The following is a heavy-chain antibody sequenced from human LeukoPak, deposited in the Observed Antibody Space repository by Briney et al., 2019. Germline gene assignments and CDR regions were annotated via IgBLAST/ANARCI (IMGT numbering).Heavy chain of an antibody. D-gene: IGHD2-21*02. Sequence: GSLRLSCSASGFPFTSYALHWVRRAPGKGLKYFSGISDNGGDRYYEDSVKCRFTICRDYSKNTLYLHMSSLRGEDTAVYFCVKDRVGGGDCYSTLANWGQGTLVTVSA. CDR1: GFPFTSYA. CDR3: VKDRVGGGDCYSTLAN. V-gene: IGHV3-64D*09. CDR2: ISDNGGDR. J-gene: IGHJ4*02.